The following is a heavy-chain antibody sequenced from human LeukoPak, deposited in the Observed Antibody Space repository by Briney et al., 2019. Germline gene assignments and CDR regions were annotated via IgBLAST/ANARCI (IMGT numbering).Heavy chain of an antibody. J-gene: IGHJ4*02. Sequence: PGGSLRLSCAASGFTFSSYGMHWVRQAPGKGLEWVAFIRYDGSNKYYANSVKGRFTISRDNSKNTLYLQMNSLRAEDTAVYYCAKDGNYYGSGRTSGYFDYWGQGTLVTVSS. CDR2: IRYDGSNK. V-gene: IGHV3-30*02. D-gene: IGHD3-10*01. CDR3: AKDGNYYGSGRTSGYFDY. CDR1: GFTFSSYG.